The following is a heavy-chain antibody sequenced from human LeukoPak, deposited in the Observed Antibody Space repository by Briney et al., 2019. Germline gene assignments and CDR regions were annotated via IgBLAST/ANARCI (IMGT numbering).Heavy chain of an antibody. D-gene: IGHD6-19*01. Sequence: PSETLSLTCAVSGGSVTSSNWWNWVRQPPGKGLEWIGEIYHSGSTNYNPSLKSRVTISMGRSKNQFSLKLTSVTAADTAVYYCARDRSGYSSGWRFFDYWGQGTLVTVSS. CDR3: ARDRSGYSSGWRFFDY. CDR2: IYHSGST. J-gene: IGHJ4*02. CDR1: GGSVTSSNW. V-gene: IGHV4-4*02.